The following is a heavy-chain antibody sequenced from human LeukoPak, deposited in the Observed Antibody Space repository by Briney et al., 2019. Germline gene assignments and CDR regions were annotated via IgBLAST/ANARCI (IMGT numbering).Heavy chain of an antibody. CDR1: GFTFSHFA. Sequence: GGSLRLSCAASGFTFSHFAMSWVRQAPGKGRHWVSTISGSGNKTYDADSVKGRFTISRDNSKNTLYLQMTGLRAEDTAVYYCAKLKRVGIAPFDDWGQGILVTVSS. D-gene: IGHD3-10*01. CDR3: AKLKRVGIAPFDD. J-gene: IGHJ4*02. V-gene: IGHV3-23*01. CDR2: ISGSGNKT.